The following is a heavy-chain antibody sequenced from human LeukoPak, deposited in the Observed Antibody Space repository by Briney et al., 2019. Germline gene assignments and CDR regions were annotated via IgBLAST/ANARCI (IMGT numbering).Heavy chain of an antibody. J-gene: IGHJ4*02. V-gene: IGHV3-23*01. CDR1: GFTFSSYA. CDR2: ISGSGGRT. D-gene: IGHD6-25*01. CDR3: AKDKSVFSDYPSYLDY. Sequence: GGSLRLSCAASGFTFSSYAMNGVRQAPGKGLEWVSGISGSGGRTHYADSVKGRLTISRDNSKNTLYLQVNDVRVDDTAVYYCAKDKSVFSDYPSYLDYWGQGTLVTVSS.